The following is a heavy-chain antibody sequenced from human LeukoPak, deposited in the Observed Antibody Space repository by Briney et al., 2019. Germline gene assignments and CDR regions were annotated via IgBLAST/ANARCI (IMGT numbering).Heavy chain of an antibody. D-gene: IGHD6-19*01. J-gene: IGHJ5*02. CDR2: IYYSGST. Sequence: SETLSLTCTVSGGSISSSSYYWGWIRQPPGKGLEWIGSIYYSGSTYYNPSLKSRVTISVDTSKNQFSLKLSSVTAADTAVYYCARLGAVFRRFDPWGQGTLVTVSS. CDR3: ARLGAVFRRFDP. V-gene: IGHV4-39*01. CDR1: GGSISSSSYY.